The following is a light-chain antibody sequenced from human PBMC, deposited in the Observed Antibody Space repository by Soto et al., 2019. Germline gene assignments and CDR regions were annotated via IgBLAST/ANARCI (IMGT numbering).Light chain of an antibody. CDR3: AAWDDSLNGL. V-gene: IGLV1-44*01. CDR1: SSNIGSNA. CDR2: STN. J-gene: IGLJ2*01. Sequence: QSVLTQPPSASGTPGQRVTISCSGSSSNIGSNAVNWYQQLPGTAPKLLIYSTNQRPSGVPDRFSGSKSGTSASLAISGLQSEDEADYYCAAWDDSLNGLFGGGTKVTVL.